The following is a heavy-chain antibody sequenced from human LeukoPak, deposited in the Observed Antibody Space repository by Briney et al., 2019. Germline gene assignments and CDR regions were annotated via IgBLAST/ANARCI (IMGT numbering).Heavy chain of an antibody. V-gene: IGHV4-30-2*01. J-gene: IGHJ3*02. CDR1: GGSISRDGYD. D-gene: IGHD6-6*01. CDR2: IFHSGTI. CDR3: ATYSSSDIFDI. Sequence: SKTLSLTCTVSGGSISRDGYDWSWIRQLPGKGLEWIGYIFHSGTIDYNPSFRSRVTISIDRSKNQFFLEVTSVTAADTAVYYCATYSSSDIFDIWGRGTMVTVSS.